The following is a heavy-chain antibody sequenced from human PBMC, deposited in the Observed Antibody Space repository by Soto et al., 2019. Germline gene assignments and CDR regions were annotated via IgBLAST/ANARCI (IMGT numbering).Heavy chain of an antibody. D-gene: IGHD2-2*02. CDR3: ARDPRQYQLLYLYYYYGMDV. CDR1: GYSISSGYY. CDR2: IYHSGST. V-gene: IGHV4-38-2*02. Sequence: KTSETLSLTCAVSGYSISSGYYWGWIRQPPGKGLEWIGSIYHSGSTYYNPSLKSRVTISVDTSKNQFSLKLGSVTAADTAVYYCARDPRQYQLLYLYYYYGMDVWGQGTTVTVSS. J-gene: IGHJ6*02.